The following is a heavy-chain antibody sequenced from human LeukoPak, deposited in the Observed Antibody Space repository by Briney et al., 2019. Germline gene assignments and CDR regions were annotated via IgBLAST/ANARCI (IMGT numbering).Heavy chain of an antibody. J-gene: IGHJ4*02. D-gene: IGHD3-10*01. Sequence: PGGSLRLSCAASGFTFKNFAMNWVRQAPGKGLEWVAAMSGNGGSSYYADSVKGRFTISRDNSKSTLYLQMNSLTVSDTAVYYCARDFGSGGYHYWGQGTLVTVSS. CDR2: MSGNGGSS. CDR3: ARDFGSGGYHY. CDR1: GFTFKNFA. V-gene: IGHV3-23*01.